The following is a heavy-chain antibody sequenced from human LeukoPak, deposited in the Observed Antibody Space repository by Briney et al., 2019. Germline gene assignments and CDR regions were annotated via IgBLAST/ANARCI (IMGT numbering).Heavy chain of an antibody. J-gene: IGHJ4*02. Sequence: SQTLSLTCTVSGYSISSGYYWGWIRQPPGKGLEWIGSIYHSGSTYYNPSLKSRVTISVDTSKNQFSLKLSSVTAADTAVYYCARDGGHDYVWGSYRPVDYWGQGTLVTVSS. CDR1: GYSISSGYY. V-gene: IGHV4-38-2*02. CDR3: ARDGGHDYVWGSYRPVDY. D-gene: IGHD3-16*02. CDR2: IYHSGST.